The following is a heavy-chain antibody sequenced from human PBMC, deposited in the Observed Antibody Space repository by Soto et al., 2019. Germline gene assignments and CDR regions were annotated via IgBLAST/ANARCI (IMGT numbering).Heavy chain of an antibody. CDR1: GGTFSSYA. Sequence: QVQLVQSGAEVQKPGSSVKVSCKASGGTFSSYAISWVRQAPGQGLEWMGGIIPIFGTANYAQKFQGRVTITADESTSTAYMELSSLRSEDTAVYYCARGRDIVVVVAAVGFDYWGQGTLVTVSS. CDR2: IIPIFGTA. CDR3: ARGRDIVVVVAAVGFDY. V-gene: IGHV1-69*01. J-gene: IGHJ4*02. D-gene: IGHD2-15*01.